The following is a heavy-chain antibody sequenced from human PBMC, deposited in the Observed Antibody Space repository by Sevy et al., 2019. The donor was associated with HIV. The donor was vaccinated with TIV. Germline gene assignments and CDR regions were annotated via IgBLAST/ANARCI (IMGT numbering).Heavy chain of an antibody. CDR3: AAGLVEPAYYYGMDV. CDR2: IVVGSGNT. Sequence: ASVKVSCKASGFTFTSSAMQWVRQARGQRLEWIGWIVVGSGNTNYAQKFQERVTITRDMSTSTAYMELSSLRSEDTAVYYCAAGLVEPAYYYGMDVWGQGTTVTVSS. V-gene: IGHV1-58*02. CDR1: GFTFTSSA. J-gene: IGHJ6*02.